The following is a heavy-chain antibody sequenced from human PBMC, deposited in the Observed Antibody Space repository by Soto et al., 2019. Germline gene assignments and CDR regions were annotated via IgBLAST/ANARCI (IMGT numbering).Heavy chain of an antibody. CDR2: IRSKGYGGTA. D-gene: IGHD3-3*01. Sequence: PGGYPGLCCTASGVSCGGDALSWVGQAPGKGLDWVGFIRSKGYGGTADYAASVKGRFTISRDDSKSIAYLQMSSLKVEDTAVYYCSRVGGDFFSAYSTPTYNYG. J-gene: IGHJ6*01. CDR3: SRVGGDFFSAYSTPTYNYG. CDR1: GVSCGGDA. V-gene: IGHV3-49*04.